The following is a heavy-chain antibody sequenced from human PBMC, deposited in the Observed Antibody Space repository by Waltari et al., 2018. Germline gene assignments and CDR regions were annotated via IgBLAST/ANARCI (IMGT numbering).Heavy chain of an antibody. V-gene: IGHV3-74*01. CDR2: INTDGITT. D-gene: IGHD3-3*01. Sequence: EVQLVESGGGLVQPGGSLRLSCAAPGFTFSYYWMHLVRPAPGKGLVWVSRINTDGITTAYADSVRGRFTISRDNAKNTLYLQMNSLRAEDTAVYYCAIPGQISLRQHLEGDYWGQGTLVTVSS. CDR1: GFTFSYYW. J-gene: IGHJ4*02. CDR3: AIPGQISLRQHLEGDY.